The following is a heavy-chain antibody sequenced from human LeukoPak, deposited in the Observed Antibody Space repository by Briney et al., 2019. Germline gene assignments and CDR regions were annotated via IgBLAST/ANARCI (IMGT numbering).Heavy chain of an antibody. D-gene: IGHD4-23*01. CDR1: GYTFTSYA. CDR2: INAGNGNT. V-gene: IGHV1-3*03. Sequence: ASVKVSCKASGYTFTSYAMHWVRQAPGQRLEWMGWINAGNGNTKYSQEFQGRVTITRDTSASTAYMELSSLRSEDMAVYYCARGGRKATVDPFDYWGQGALVTVSS. J-gene: IGHJ4*02. CDR3: ARGGRKATVDPFDY.